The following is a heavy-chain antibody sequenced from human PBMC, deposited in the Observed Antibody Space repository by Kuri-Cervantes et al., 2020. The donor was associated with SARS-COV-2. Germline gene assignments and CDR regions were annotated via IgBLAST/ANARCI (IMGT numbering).Heavy chain of an antibody. CDR3: ARGSTYYDFWSGYYTGEYFQH. CDR1: GFTFSSYW. V-gene: IGHV3-7*01. J-gene: IGHJ1*01. D-gene: IGHD3-3*01. CDR2: IKQDGSEK. Sequence: GGSLRLSCAASGFTFSSYWMNWVRQAPGKGLEGVANIKQDGSEKYYVDSVKGRFTISRDNAKNSLYLQMNSLRAEDTAVYYCARGSTYYDFWSGYYTGEYFQHWGQGTLVTVSS.